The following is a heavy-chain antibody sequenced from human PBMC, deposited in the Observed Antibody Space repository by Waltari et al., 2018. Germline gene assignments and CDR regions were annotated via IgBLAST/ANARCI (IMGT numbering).Heavy chain of an antibody. D-gene: IGHD6-13*01. J-gene: IGHJ4*02. CDR3: ARDRYSGSPKLYYFDY. Sequence: QVQLQESGPGLVKPSETLSLTCTVSGYPISSGYSWGWIRQPPGKGLEWIGNIYHSGTTYYNPSLKSRVTISVDTSKNQLSLKLNSVTAADTAVYYCARDRYSGSPKLYYFDYWGQGALVTVSS. V-gene: IGHV4-38-2*02. CDR1: GYPISSGYS. CDR2: IYHSGTT.